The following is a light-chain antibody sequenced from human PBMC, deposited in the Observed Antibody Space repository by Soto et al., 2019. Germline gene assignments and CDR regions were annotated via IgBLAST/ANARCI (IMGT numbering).Light chain of an antibody. CDR2: RNN. J-gene: IGLJ2*01. Sequence: QSVLTQPPSASGTPGQRVTISCSGSSSNIGSNYVFWYQHLPGTAPKLLIYRNNQRPSGVPVRFSGSMSGTSASLAISGLRSEDETDYYCAAWDDSLRGVVFGGGTKVTVL. V-gene: IGLV1-47*01. CDR3: AAWDDSLRGVV. CDR1: SSNIGSNY.